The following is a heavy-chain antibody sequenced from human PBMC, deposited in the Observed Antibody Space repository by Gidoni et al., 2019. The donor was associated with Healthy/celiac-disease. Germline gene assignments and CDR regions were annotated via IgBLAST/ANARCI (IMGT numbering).Heavy chain of an antibody. CDR3: ARDGPSDYYYGSGIGWFDP. V-gene: IGHV3-30*04. CDR2: ISYDGSNK. CDR1: GFTFSSSA. J-gene: IGHJ5*02. Sequence: QVQLVESGGGVVQPGRSLRLSCAASGFTFSSSAMHWVRQAPGKGLEWVAVISYDGSNKYYADSVKGRFTISRDNSKNTLYLQMNSLRAEDTAVYYCARDGPSDYYYGSGIGWFDPWGQGTLVTVSS. D-gene: IGHD3-10*01.